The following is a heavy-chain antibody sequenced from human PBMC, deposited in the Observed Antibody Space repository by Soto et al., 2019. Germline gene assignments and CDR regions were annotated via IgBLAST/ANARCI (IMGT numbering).Heavy chain of an antibody. D-gene: IGHD6-13*01. CDR1: GYTLTSYG. V-gene: IGHV1-18*01. J-gene: IGHJ4*02. CDR3: ASAPRTMGTAGSLVY. Sequence: QVQLVQSGVEMKEPGASVKVSCKASGYTLTSYGISWVRQAPGQGLEWIGWISAYNGDTNYAQKLQDRVTMTTDTPTSSAYMELRSLRFDDTAVLYCASAPRTMGTAGSLVYWGQGTRVTVSS. CDR2: ISAYNGDT.